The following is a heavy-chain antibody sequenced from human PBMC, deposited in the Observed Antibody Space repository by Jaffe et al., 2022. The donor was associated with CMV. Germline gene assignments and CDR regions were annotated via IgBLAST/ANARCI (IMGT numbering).Heavy chain of an antibody. CDR3: ARDQWWLVQYDAFDI. D-gene: IGHD6-19*01. J-gene: IGHJ3*02. Sequence: EVQLVESGGGLVQPGGSLRLSCAASGFTFSSYWMSWVRQAPGKGLEWVANIKQDGSEKYYVDSVKGRFTISRDNAKNSLYLQMNSLRAEDTAVYYCARDQWWLVQYDAFDIWGQGTMVTVSS. CDR2: IKQDGSEK. V-gene: IGHV3-7*01. CDR1: GFTFSSYW.